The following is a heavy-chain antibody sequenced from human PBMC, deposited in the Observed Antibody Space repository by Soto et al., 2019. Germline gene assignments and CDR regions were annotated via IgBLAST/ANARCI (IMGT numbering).Heavy chain of an antibody. CDR2: IWYDGSNK. CDR3: ARGVRGVILDYYYGRDV. J-gene: IGHJ6*02. CDR1: GFTFSSYG. V-gene: IGHV3-33*01. Sequence: QVQLVESGGGVVQPGRSLRLSCAASGFTFSSYGMHWVRQAPGKGLEWVAVIWYDGSNKYYADSVKGRFTISRDNSKNTLYLQMNSLRAEDTAVYYCARGVRGVILDYYYGRDVWGQGTTVTVSS. D-gene: IGHD3-10*01.